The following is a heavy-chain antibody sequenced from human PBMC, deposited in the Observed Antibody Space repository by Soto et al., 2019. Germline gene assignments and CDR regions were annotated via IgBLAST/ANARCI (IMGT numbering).Heavy chain of an antibody. CDR1: GGTFSSYA. CDR3: ARDSDFWSGYYYYGSGSIGGYFDY. J-gene: IGHJ4*02. Sequence: ASVKVSRKASGGTFSSYAISWVRQAPGQGLEWMGGIIPILGIANYAQKFQGRVTITADKSTSTAYMELSSLRSEDTAVYYCARDSDFWSGYYYYGSGSIGGYFDYWGQGTLVTVSS. V-gene: IGHV1-69*10. CDR2: IIPILGIA. D-gene: IGHD3-10*01.